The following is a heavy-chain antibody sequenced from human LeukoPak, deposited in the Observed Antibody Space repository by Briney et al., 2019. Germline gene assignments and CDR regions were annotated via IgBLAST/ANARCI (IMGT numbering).Heavy chain of an antibody. CDR2: IRYDGSNK. J-gene: IGHJ3*02. CDR3: AQDGGSSRGQGAFDI. Sequence: GGSLRLSCAASGFTFSSYGMHWVRQAPGKGLEWVAFIRYDGSNKYYADSVKGRFTISRDNSKNTLYLQMNSLRAEDTAVYYCAQDGGSSRGQGAFDIWGQGTMVTVSS. CDR1: GFTFSSYG. D-gene: IGHD6-13*01. V-gene: IGHV3-30*02.